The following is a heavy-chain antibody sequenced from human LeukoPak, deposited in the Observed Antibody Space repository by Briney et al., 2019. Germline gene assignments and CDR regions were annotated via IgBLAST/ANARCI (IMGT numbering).Heavy chain of an antibody. CDR3: ARIGSAAFTDY. CDR1: GFTFSTYA. J-gene: IGHJ4*02. Sequence: PGGSLRLSCAASGFTFSTYALNWVRQAPGKGLEWVSAINDSGGAIFYADSVKGRFTMSRDNSKNSLFLQMNSLRVEDTAVYYCARIGSAAFTDYWGQGALVTVSS. D-gene: IGHD3-3*02. CDR2: INDSGGAI. V-gene: IGHV3-23*01.